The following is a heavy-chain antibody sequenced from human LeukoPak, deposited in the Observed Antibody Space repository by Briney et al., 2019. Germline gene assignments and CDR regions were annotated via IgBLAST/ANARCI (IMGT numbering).Heavy chain of an antibody. CDR1: GFTFSSYW. J-gene: IGHJ4*02. CDR2: IKQDGSEK. V-gene: IGHV3-7*04. CDR3: AREGVGRLTSVLDY. D-gene: IGHD3-10*01. Sequence: GGSLRLSCAASGFTFSSYWMSWVRQAPGKGLEWVANIKQDGSEKYYVDSVKGRFTLSRDNAKNSLYLQMNRLRAEDTAVYYCAREGVGRLTSVLDYWGQGTLVTVSS.